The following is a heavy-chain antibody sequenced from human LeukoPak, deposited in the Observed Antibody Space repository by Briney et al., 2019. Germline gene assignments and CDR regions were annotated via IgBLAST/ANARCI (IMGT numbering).Heavy chain of an antibody. CDR1: GGTFSSYA. CDR3: ARDKSPHYHRGERHDAFDI. CDR2: IIPILGIA. D-gene: IGHD3-10*01. J-gene: IGHJ3*02. Sequence: SVKVSCKASGGTFSSYAISWVRQAPGQGLEWMGRIIPILGIANYAQKFQGRVTITADKSTSTAYMELSSLRSEDTAVYYCARDKSPHYHRGERHDAFDIWGQGTMVTVSS. V-gene: IGHV1-69*04.